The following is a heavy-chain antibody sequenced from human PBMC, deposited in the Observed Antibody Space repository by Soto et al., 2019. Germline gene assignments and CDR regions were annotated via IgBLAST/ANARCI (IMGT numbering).Heavy chain of an antibody. J-gene: IGHJ6*02. CDR1: GGTFSSYA. CDR3: ARDSDIVVVPAAQGYYYYGMDV. D-gene: IGHD2-2*01. Sequence: SVNVSCKASGGTFSSYAISWVRQAPGQGLEWMGGIIPIFGTANYAQKFQGRVTITADESTSTAYMELSSLRSEDTAVYYCARDSDIVVVPAAQGYYYYGMDVWGQGTTVTVSS. CDR2: IIPIFGTA. V-gene: IGHV1-69*13.